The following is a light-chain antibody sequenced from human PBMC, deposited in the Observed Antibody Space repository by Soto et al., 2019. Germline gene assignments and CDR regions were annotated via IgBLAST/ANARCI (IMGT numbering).Light chain of an antibody. CDR1: QSVSSN. V-gene: IGKV3-15*01. CDR3: QKYNNWPYT. CDR2: GAS. J-gene: IGKJ2*01. Sequence: EIVMTQSPATLSVSPGERATLSCRASQSVSSNLAWYQQKPGQAPRLLIYGASTRATGIPARFSGSGSGTEFTLTISSLQSGDFAVYYCQKYNNWPYTFGQGTKLEIK.